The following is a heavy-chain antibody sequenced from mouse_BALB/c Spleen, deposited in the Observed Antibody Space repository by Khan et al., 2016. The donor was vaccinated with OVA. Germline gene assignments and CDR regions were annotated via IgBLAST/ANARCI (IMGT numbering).Heavy chain of an antibody. V-gene: IGHV1S132*01. J-gene: IGHJ2*01. CDR2: IYPGTNNT. Sequence: VQLQESGAELVRPGASVKLSCKTSGYIFTSYWIHWVKQRFGQGLEWIARIYPGTNNTYYNEKLKDKATLTADKSSSTVYMQLSSLKSEDSAVYFCAREEALYYFDYWGQGTTLTVSS. D-gene: IGHD3-2*02. CDR3: AREEALYYFDY. CDR1: GYIFTSYW.